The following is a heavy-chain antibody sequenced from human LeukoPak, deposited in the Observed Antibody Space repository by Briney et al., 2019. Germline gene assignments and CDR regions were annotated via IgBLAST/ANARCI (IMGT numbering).Heavy chain of an antibody. D-gene: IGHD3-10*01. CDR3: ARQMVRGVTTPRRGRNNWFDP. J-gene: IGHJ5*02. V-gene: IGHV3-74*01. CDR1: GFTFSSYW. CDR2: INSDGSST. Sequence: GGSLRLSCAASGFTFSSYWMHWVRQAPGKGLVWVSRINSDGSSTSYADSVKGRFTISRDNAKNTLYLQMNSLRAEDTAVYYCARQMVRGVTTPRRGRNNWFDPWGQGTLVTVSS.